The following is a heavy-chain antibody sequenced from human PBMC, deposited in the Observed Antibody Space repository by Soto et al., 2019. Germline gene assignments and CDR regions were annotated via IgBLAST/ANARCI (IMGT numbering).Heavy chain of an antibody. CDR2: ISGSGGST. J-gene: IGHJ4*02. V-gene: IGHV3-23*01. CDR3: AKAGRTGESQGYFDY. Sequence: GGSLRLSCAASGFTFSSYAMSWVRQAPGKGLEWVSAISGSGGSTYYADSVKGRFTISRDNSKNTLYLQMNSLRAEDTAVYYGAKAGRTGESQGYFDYWGQGTLVTVSS. D-gene: IGHD7-27*01. CDR1: GFTFSSYA.